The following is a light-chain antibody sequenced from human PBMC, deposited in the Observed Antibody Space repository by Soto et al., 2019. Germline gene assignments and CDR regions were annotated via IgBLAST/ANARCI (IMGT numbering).Light chain of an antibody. J-gene: IGKJ1*01. Sequence: DTKMGQAPSTVSVSVGEGVATTSRASQTISSWLAWYQQKPGKAPKLLIYKASTLKSGVPSRFSGSGSGTEFTLTISSLQPDDFATYYCQHYNSYSEAFGQGTKVDIK. CDR2: KAS. V-gene: IGKV1-5*03. CDR3: QHYNSYSEA. CDR1: QTISSW.